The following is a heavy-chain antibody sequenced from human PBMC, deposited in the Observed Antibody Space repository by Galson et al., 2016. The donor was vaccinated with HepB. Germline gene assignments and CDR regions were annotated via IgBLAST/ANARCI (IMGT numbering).Heavy chain of an antibody. J-gene: IGHJ3*02. CDR2: IKQDRSEK. Sequence: SLRLSCAASGFTFSSYWMTWVRQAPRKGLVWVANIKQDRSEKYYVDSVKGRFTISRDNDKNSLYLQMNSLRAEDTAVYYCARALVSFYDSSGYYYVMPHDAFDIWGQGTVVTVSS. D-gene: IGHD3-22*01. CDR1: GFTFSSYW. V-gene: IGHV3-7*03. CDR3: ARALVSFYDSSGYYYVMPHDAFDI.